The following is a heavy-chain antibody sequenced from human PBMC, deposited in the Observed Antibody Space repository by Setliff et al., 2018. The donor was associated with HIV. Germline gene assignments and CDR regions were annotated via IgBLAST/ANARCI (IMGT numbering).Heavy chain of an antibody. CDR1: GFTFDDYG. CDR3: ARAIIAAAGGDAFDI. D-gene: IGHD6-13*01. Sequence: RGGSLRLSCAASGFTFDDYGMNWVRQAPGKGLEWVSGINWNGGSSGYADSVKGRFTISRDNAKNSLYLQMSSLRAEDTALYYCARAIIAAAGGDAFDIWGQGTMVTVSS. J-gene: IGHJ3*02. V-gene: IGHV3-20*04. CDR2: INWNGGSS.